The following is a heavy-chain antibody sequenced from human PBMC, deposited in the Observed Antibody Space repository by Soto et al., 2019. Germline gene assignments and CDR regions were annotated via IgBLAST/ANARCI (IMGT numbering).Heavy chain of an antibody. Sequence: ASVKVSCKASGYTFTCYGISWVRQAPGQGLEWMGWISAYNGNTNYAQKLQGRVTMTTDTSTSTAYMELRSLRSDDTAVYYCARDYRIAVAGTRTPSTVDYWGQGTLVTVSS. CDR1: GYTFTCYG. D-gene: IGHD6-19*01. CDR3: ARDYRIAVAGTRTPSTVDY. CDR2: ISAYNGNT. V-gene: IGHV1-18*01. J-gene: IGHJ4*02.